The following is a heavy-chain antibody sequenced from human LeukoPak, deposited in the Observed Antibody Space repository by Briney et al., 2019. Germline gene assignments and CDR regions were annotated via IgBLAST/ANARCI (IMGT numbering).Heavy chain of an antibody. V-gene: IGHV3-30*03. CDR2: ISYDGSNK. J-gene: IGHJ3*02. Sequence: GRSLRLSCAASGFTFSSYGMHWVRQAPGKGLEWVAVISYDGSNKYYADSVKGRFTVSRDNSKNTLYLQMNSLRAEDTAVYYCASPVYFEIWGQGTMVTVSS. CDR3: ASPVYFEI. CDR1: GFTFSSYG. D-gene: IGHD1-14*01.